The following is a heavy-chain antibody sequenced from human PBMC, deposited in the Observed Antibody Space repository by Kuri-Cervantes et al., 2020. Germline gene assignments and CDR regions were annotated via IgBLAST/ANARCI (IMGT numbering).Heavy chain of an antibody. D-gene: IGHD4-11*01. J-gene: IGHJ5*02. V-gene: IGHV3-30*02. CDR2: IRYDGSNK. CDR3: AKDRDYSNLFDP. CDR1: GFTLSTYG. Sequence: GESLKISCEASGFTLSTYGIHWVRQAPGKGLEWVAFIRYDGSNKYYADSVQGRFTISRDNSKNTLYLQMNSLRAEDTAVYYCAKDRDYSNLFDPWGQGALVTVSS.